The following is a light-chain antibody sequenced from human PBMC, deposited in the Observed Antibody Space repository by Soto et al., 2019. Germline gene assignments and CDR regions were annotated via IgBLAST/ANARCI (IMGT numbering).Light chain of an antibody. CDR1: QSVSSY. Sequence: EIVLTQSPGTLSLSPGERATLTCTASQSVSSYLAWYQQKPGQAPRLLIYDASNRATGIPARFSGSGSGTDFTLTISSLEPEDFAVYYCQQRSNWWTFGQGTKVDIK. V-gene: IGKV3-11*01. CDR2: DAS. CDR3: QQRSNWWT. J-gene: IGKJ1*01.